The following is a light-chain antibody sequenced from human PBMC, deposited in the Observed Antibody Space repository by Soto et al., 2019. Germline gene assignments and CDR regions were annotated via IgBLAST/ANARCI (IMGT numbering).Light chain of an antibody. CDR2: EVS. V-gene: IGLV2-8*01. J-gene: IGLJ1*01. Sequence: SVLTQPPSAPGSPGQSVTISFTGTSSEVGGYNYVSWYQQHPGKAPKLMIYEVSKRPSGVPDRFSGSKSGNTASLTVSGLQAEDEADYYCSSYAGSNNRYVFGTGTKVTVL. CDR3: SSYAGSNNRYV. CDR1: SSEVGGYNY.